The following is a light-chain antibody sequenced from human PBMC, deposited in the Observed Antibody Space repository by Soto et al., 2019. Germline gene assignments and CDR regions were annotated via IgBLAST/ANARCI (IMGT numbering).Light chain of an antibody. J-gene: IGKJ1*01. CDR2: DAS. CDR1: QSVSTY. V-gene: IGKV3-11*01. Sequence: EIVLTQSPATLSLSPGERATLSCRASQSVSTYLAWYQQRPGQPPRLLIYDASKRATGIPPRFSASGSGTDFTLTISDVQPEDFALYYCHQRQSWPRTFGQGTKVDIK. CDR3: HQRQSWPRT.